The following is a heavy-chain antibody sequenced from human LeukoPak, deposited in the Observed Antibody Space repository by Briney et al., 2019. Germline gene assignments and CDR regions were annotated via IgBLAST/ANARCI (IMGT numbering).Heavy chain of an antibody. J-gene: IGHJ4*02. V-gene: IGHV3-11*06. Sequence: GGSLRLSCAASGFTFSDYYMSWIRQAPGKGLEWVSYISSSSSYTNYADSVKGRFTISRDNAKNSLYLQMNSLRAEDTAVYYCARDWSGTGEFDYWGQGTLVTVSS. D-gene: IGHD7-27*01. CDR3: ARDWSGTGEFDY. CDR1: GFTFSDYY. CDR2: ISSSSSYT.